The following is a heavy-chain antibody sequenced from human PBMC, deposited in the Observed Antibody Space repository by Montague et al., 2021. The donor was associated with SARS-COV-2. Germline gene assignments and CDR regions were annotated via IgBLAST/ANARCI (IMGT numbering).Heavy chain of an antibody. CDR3: AGGTQASDWLLSPGFDY. J-gene: IGHJ4*02. CDR1: GGSFSGYY. D-gene: IGHD3-9*01. V-gene: IGHV4-34*01. CDR2: INHSGST. Sequence: SETLSLTCAVYGGSFSGYYWSWIRQPPGKGLEWIGEINHSGSTXXXPSXXXRVPISVDTSKNQFSLKLSSVAAADTAVYYCAGGTQASDWLLSPGFDYWGQGTLVTVSS.